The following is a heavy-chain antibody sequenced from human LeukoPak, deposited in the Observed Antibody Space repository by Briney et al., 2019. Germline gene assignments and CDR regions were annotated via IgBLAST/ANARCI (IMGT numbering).Heavy chain of an antibody. Sequence: SETLSLPCTVSGGSISSYYWSWIRQPPGKGLEWIGYIYYSGSTNYNPSLKSRVTISVDTSKNQFSLKLSSVTAADTAVYYCARHEYTAMVWYGEYYFDYWGQGTLVTVSS. CDR2: IYYSGST. J-gene: IGHJ4*02. D-gene: IGHD5-18*01. CDR3: ARHEYTAMVWYGEYYFDY. V-gene: IGHV4-59*08. CDR1: GGSISSYY.